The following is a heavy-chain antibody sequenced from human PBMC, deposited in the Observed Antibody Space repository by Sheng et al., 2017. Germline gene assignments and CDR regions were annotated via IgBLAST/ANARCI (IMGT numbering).Heavy chain of an antibody. J-gene: IGHJ3*02. CDR2: ISAYNGNT. CDR3: ARDWHTDYYDSSGYYYDI. Sequence: QVQLVQSGAEVKKPGASVKVSCKASGYTFTSYGISWVRQAPGQGLEWMGWISAYNGNTNYAQKLQGRVTMTTDTSTSTAYMELRSLRSDDTAVYYCARDWHTDYYDSSGYYYDIWGQGTMVTVSS. CDR1: GYTFTSYG. V-gene: IGHV1-18*01. D-gene: IGHD3-22*01.